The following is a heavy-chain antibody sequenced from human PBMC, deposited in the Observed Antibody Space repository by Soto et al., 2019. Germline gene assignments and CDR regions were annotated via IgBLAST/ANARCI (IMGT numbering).Heavy chain of an antibody. J-gene: IGHJ4*02. V-gene: IGHV4-31*03. D-gene: IGHD3-9*01. CDR3: ARVDHRGYFAILTDY. Sequence: PSETLSLTCTVSGDSLSSGGHYWSWIRQHPGKGLEWIGHIYDSVNTYYSPSLRSRVTISADMSKNQFSLHLRSVTAADTAVYYCARVDHRGYFAILTDYWGQGTLVTVSS. CDR2: IYDSVNT. CDR1: GDSLSSGGHY.